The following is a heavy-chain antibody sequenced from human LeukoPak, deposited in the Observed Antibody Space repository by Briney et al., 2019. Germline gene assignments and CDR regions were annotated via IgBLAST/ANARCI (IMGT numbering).Heavy chain of an antibody. V-gene: IGHV3-23*01. D-gene: IGHD3-9*01. J-gene: IGHJ4*02. Sequence: PGGSLRLSCAASGLTFSSYAMSWVRQAPGKGLEWVSGISGSGGDTYYADSVKGRFTISRDNSKNTLYLQMNSLRAEDTAVYYCARGDDISPGRVLDYWGRGTLVTVSS. CDR1: GLTFSSYA. CDR2: ISGSGGDT. CDR3: ARGDDISPGRVLDY.